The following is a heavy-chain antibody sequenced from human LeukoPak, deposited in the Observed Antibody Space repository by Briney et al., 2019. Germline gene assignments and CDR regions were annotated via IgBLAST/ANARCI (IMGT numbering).Heavy chain of an antibody. CDR1: GGSIRGYY. D-gene: IGHD3-10*01. Sequence: SETLSLTCNVSGGSIRGYYWSWIRQPPGKGLEWIGSIYYSGSTYYNPSLKSRVTISVDTSKNQFSLKLSSVTAADTAVYYCARLFGSGSYYTKQKNNWFDPWGQGTLVTVSS. CDR3: ARLFGSGSYYTKQKNNWFDP. V-gene: IGHV4-59*05. CDR2: IYYSGST. J-gene: IGHJ5*02.